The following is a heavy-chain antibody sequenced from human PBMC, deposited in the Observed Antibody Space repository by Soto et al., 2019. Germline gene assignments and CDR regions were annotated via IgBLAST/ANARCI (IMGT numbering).Heavy chain of an antibody. CDR2: INHSGST. Sequence: SETLSLTCAVYGGSFSGYYWSWIRQPPGKGLEWIGEINHSGSTNYNPSLKSRVTISVDTSKNQFSLKLSSVTAADTAVYYCARGPNYDFWSGYWTYFDYWGQGTLVTVSS. CDR3: ARGPNYDFWSGYWTYFDY. J-gene: IGHJ4*02. CDR1: GGSFSGYY. D-gene: IGHD3-3*01. V-gene: IGHV4-34*01.